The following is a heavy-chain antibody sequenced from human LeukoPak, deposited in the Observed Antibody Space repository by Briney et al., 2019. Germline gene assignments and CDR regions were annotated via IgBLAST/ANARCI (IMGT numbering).Heavy chain of an antibody. CDR2: IYHSGST. J-gene: IGHJ5*02. D-gene: IGHD4-11*01. V-gene: IGHV4-38-2*01. CDR3: ARVTTNYFDP. CDR1: GYSISSGYY. Sequence: SETLSLTCGVSGYSISSGYYWGWIRQPPGKALEWIGNIYHSGSTYYNASLKSRLTISVDTSKNQFSLKLSSVTAADTAIYFCARVTTNYFDPWGQGTLVTVSS.